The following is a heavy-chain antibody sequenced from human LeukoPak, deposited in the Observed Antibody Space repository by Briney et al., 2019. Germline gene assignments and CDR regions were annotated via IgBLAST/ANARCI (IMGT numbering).Heavy chain of an antibody. CDR3: AGPNTNSRFAY. D-gene: IGHD1-1*01. CDR2: IYRSGDT. V-gene: IGHV4-39*01. CDR1: GGSIISTTYY. Sequence: SETLSLTCTVSGGSIISTTYYWGWIRQPPGKGPEWIGSIYRSGDTYYNPSLNSRVTISVDTSRNQFSLRLTSVTTADTAVYFCAGPNTNSRFAYWGQGILVTVSS. J-gene: IGHJ4*02.